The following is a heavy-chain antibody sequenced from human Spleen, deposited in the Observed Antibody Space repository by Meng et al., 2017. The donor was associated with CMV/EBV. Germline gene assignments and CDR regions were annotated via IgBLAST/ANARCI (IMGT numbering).Heavy chain of an antibody. J-gene: IGHJ3*02. Sequence: GGSLRLSCAASGFTISSNYLTWVRQAPGKGLEWVSVIYSGDTTNYAPSVKGRFTISRDHSKNTLYLQMNSLRADDTAVYYCARDDYDSSSYTALVIWGQGTMVTVSS. V-gene: IGHV3-53*01. CDR2: IYSGDTT. CDR1: GFTISSNY. D-gene: IGHD3-22*01. CDR3: ARDDYDSSSYTALVI.